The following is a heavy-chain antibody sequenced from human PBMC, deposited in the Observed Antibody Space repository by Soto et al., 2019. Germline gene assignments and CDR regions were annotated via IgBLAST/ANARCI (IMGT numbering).Heavy chain of an antibody. V-gene: IGHV3-30*18. J-gene: IGHJ4*02. CDR3: AKLHSDILTGYAPTFDY. Sequence: GGSLRLSCAASGFTFSSYGMHWVRQAPGKGLEWVAVISYDGSNKYYADSVKGRFTISRDNSKNTLYLQMNSLRAEDTAVYYCAKLHSDILTGYAPTFDYWGQGTLVTVSS. CDR1: GFTFSSYG. D-gene: IGHD3-9*01. CDR2: ISYDGSNK.